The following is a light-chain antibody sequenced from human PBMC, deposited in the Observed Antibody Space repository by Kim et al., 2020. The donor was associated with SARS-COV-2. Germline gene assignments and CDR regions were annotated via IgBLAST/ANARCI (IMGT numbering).Light chain of an antibody. V-gene: IGLV3-21*04. Sequence: SYELTQPPSVSVAPGKTARITCGGNNIGTKSVHWYQQSPGQAPVLVIYYDSDRPSGIPERFSGSHSGNTATLTISRVEAGDEADYYCQVWDSSSDHPVFGGGTQLTVL. CDR1: NIGTKS. CDR2: YDS. CDR3: QVWDSSSDHPV. J-gene: IGLJ2*01.